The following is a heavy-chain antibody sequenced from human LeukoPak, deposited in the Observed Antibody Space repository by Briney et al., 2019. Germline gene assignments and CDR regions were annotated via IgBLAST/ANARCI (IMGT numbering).Heavy chain of an antibody. D-gene: IGHD3-22*01. V-gene: IGHV4-4*07. CDR3: ARWSSGDYYYVDY. J-gene: IGHJ4*02. Sequence: SETLSLTCTVSGGSISSYYWSWIRQPPGKGLEWIGRIYTSGSTKYNPSLKSRVTMSVDTSKNQFSLKLTSVTAADTAIYYCARWSSGDYYYVDYWGQGTLVTVSS. CDR1: GGSISSYY. CDR2: IYTSGST.